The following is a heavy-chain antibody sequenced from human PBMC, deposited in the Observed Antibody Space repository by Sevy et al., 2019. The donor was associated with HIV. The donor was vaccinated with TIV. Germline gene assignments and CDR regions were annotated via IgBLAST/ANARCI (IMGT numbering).Heavy chain of an antibody. CDR3: ARGSDDYVWGSYRAVDY. J-gene: IGHJ4*02. V-gene: IGHV3-30-3*01. CDR2: ISYDGSNK. CDR1: GFTFSSYA. D-gene: IGHD3-16*02. Sequence: GGSLRLSCAASGFTFSSYAMHWVRQAPGKGLEWVAVISYDGSNKYYADSVKGRFTISRDNSKNTVYLQMNSLRAEDTAVYYCARGSDDYVWGSYRAVDYWGQGTLVTVSS.